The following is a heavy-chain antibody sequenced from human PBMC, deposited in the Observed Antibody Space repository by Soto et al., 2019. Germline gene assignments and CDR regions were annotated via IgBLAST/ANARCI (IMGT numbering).Heavy chain of an antibody. CDR1: AFTFNNFP. Sequence: EVQLVESGGGLVKPGGSLRLSCVASAFTFNNFPMHWVRQAPGKGLQWLASITTTSTYKYYADSVKGRFSISRDNAKNSLYLELTHMRSEDTAVYYCAREKCSSTSCNHGMDVWGLGTTVTVSS. CDR3: AREKCSSTSCNHGMDV. CDR2: ITTTSTYK. V-gene: IGHV3-21*01. D-gene: IGHD2-2*01. J-gene: IGHJ6*02.